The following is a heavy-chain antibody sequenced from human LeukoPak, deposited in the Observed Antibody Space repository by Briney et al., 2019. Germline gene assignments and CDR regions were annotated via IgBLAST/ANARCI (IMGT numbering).Heavy chain of an antibody. CDR2: ISGDGGST. CDR1: GLTFSKYA. Sequence: PWGSLRLSCAASGLTFSKYAMSWVRQAPGKGLEWVSGISGDGGSTYYADSVKGRFTISRGSSENALYLQMNSLRAEDTAVYYCAKTSKYSTTWYGYWGQGTLVTVSS. D-gene: IGHD6-13*01. CDR3: AKTSKYSTTWYGY. J-gene: IGHJ4*02. V-gene: IGHV3-23*01.